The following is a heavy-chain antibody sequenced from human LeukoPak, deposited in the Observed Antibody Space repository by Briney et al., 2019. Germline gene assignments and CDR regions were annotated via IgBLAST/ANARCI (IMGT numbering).Heavy chain of an antibody. CDR2: FYYSGNT. CDR3: ATVRPENSGSYYWDY. D-gene: IGHD1-26*01. CDR1: GGSISSYY. Sequence: SETLSLTCTVSGGSISSYYWSWIRQPPGKGLEWMGCFYYSGNTNSNPSLKSRVTISVGMSKNQFSLKLMSVTAADTAVYYCATVRPENSGSYYWDYWGQGTLVTVSS. J-gene: IGHJ4*02. V-gene: IGHV4-59*08.